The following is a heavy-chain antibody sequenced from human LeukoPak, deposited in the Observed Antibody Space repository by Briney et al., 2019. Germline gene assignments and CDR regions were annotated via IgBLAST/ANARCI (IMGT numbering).Heavy chain of an antibody. CDR3: ARDKYSSSWYFDYLGHWFDP. V-gene: IGHV1-46*01. Sequence: ASVKVSCKASGYTFTSYYMHWVRQAPGQGLEWMRIINPSGGSTSYAQKFQGRVTMTRDTSTSTVYMELSSLRSEDTAVYYCARDKYSSSWYFDYLGHWFDPWGQGTLVTVSS. CDR1: GYTFTSYY. D-gene: IGHD6-13*01. CDR2: INPSGGST. J-gene: IGHJ5*02.